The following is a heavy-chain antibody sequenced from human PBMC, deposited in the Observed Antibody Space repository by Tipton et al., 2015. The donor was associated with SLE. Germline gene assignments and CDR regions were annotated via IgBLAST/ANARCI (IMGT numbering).Heavy chain of an antibody. CDR3: ARVRGRGYFQH. D-gene: IGHD3-10*01. CDR1: GGSISSYY. Sequence: LRLSCTVSGGSISSYYWSWIRQPPGKGLGWIGYIYYSGSTNYNPSLKSRVTISVDTSKNQFSLKLSSVTAADPAVYYCARVRGRGYFQHWGQGTLVTVSS. J-gene: IGHJ1*01. CDR2: IYYSGST. V-gene: IGHV4-59*01.